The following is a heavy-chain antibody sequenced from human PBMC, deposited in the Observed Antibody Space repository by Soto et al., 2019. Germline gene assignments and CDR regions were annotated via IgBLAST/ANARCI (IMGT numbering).Heavy chain of an antibody. V-gene: IGHV3-30*18. D-gene: IGHD5-12*01. CDR1: GFTFSSFG. CDR2: ISYDGTNK. J-gene: IGHJ6*02. CDR3: AKDQDIVAPTRPGYYYYGMDV. Sequence: QVQLVESGGGVVQPGRSLRLSCAASGFTFSSFGMHWVRQAPGKGLEWVVVISYDGTNKYYAESVKGRFTISRDNSKNTLYLQMNSLRAEDTAVYHCAKDQDIVAPTRPGYYYYGMDVWGQGTTVTVSS.